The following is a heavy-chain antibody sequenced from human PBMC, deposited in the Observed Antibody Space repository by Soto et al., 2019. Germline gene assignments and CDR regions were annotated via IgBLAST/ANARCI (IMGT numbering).Heavy chain of an antibody. Sequence: SETLSLTCTVSGGSISSYYWSWIRQPPGKGLEWIGYIYYSGSTNYNPSLKSRVTISVDTSKNQFSLKLSSVTAADTAVYYCARQRSGWFDPWGQGTLVTVS. D-gene: IGHD3-10*01. CDR1: GGSISSYY. V-gene: IGHV4-59*01. CDR3: ARQRSGWFDP. CDR2: IYYSGST. J-gene: IGHJ5*02.